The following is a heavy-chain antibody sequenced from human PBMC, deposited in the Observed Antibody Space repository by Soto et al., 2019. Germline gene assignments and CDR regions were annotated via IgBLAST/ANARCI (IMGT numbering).Heavy chain of an antibody. CDR1: GCSISSSNW. V-gene: IGHV4-4*02. CDR3: ARAFVDDDSSEQDAFDI. Sequence: QVHLQESGPGLVKPSGTLSLTCAVSGCSISSSNWWSWVRQPPGKGLEWIGEIYHSGSTNYNPYLKSRVTITLDKSKNHFSQKLRSVNAADTAVYYCARAFVDDDSSEQDAFDIWGQGTMVTVSS. J-gene: IGHJ3*02. D-gene: IGHD3-22*01. CDR2: IYHSGST.